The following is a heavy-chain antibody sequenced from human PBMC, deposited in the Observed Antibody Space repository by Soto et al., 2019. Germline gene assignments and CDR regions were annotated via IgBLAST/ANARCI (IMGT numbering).Heavy chain of an antibody. CDR2: IYYSGTT. CDR1: GDSVSSGSSY. Sequence: PSETLSLTCTVCGDSVSSGSSYWSWIRQPPGKGLEWIGFIYYSGTTNYNSSLKSRLTISVDTSKNLFSLRLSSVTAADTAVYYCAGADSGNYYHGFQMWGQGKMVTVSS. V-gene: IGHV4-61*01. D-gene: IGHD1-26*01. CDR3: AGADSGNYYHGFQM. J-gene: IGHJ3*02.